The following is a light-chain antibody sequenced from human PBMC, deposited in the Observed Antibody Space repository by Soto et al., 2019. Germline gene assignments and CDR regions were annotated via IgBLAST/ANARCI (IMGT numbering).Light chain of an antibody. CDR1: GGDIGSYNY. CDR2: DVT. J-gene: IGLJ1*01. V-gene: IGLV2-14*03. CDR3: NSYTSASTYV. Sequence: LTQPTCSAGSQGQQIAISCTGTGGDIGSYNYVSWYQHHPGKVPKFIIYDVTNRPSGVSDRFSGSKSGNTASLTISGLQAEDEADYYCNSYTSASTYVFGTGTKVTVL.